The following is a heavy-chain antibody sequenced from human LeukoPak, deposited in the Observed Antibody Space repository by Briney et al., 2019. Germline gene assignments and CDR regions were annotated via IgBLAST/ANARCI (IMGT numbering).Heavy chain of an antibody. CDR1: GYTFTSYY. CDR3: ARALGIAAADTNFDY. D-gene: IGHD6-13*01. Sequence: ASVKVSCKASGYTFTSYYMHWVRQAPGQGLEWMGIINPSGGSTSYAQKFQGRVTITRDTSTSTVYMELSSLRSEDTAVYYCARALGIAAADTNFDYWGQGTLVTVSS. V-gene: IGHV1-46*01. J-gene: IGHJ4*02. CDR2: INPSGGST.